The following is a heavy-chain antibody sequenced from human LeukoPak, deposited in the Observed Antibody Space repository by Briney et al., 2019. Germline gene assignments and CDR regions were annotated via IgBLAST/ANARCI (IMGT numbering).Heavy chain of an antibody. Sequence: GGSLRLSCAASGFTFSSYSMNWVRQAPGKGLEWVSSISSSSSYIYYADSVKGRFTISRDNAKNTLYLQMNSLRAEDTAVYYCARGSYQLRKIDYWGQGTLVTVSS. J-gene: IGHJ4*02. V-gene: IGHV3-21*01. CDR2: ISSSSSYI. CDR3: ARGSYQLRKIDY. D-gene: IGHD2-2*01. CDR1: GFTFSSYS.